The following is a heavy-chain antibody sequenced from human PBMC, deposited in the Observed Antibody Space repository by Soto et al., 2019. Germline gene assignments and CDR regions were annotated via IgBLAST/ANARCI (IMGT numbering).Heavy chain of an antibody. CDR1: GGSISSGGYS. Sequence: PSETLSLTCAVSGGSISSGGYSWSWIRQPPGKGLEWIGYIYHSGSTYYNPSLKSRVTISVDTSKNQFSLKLSSVTAADTAVYYCARGSIAVVGTMGTPTPYYFVYWGQGTLVTVSS. CDR2: IYHSGST. J-gene: IGHJ4*02. V-gene: IGHV4-30-2*01. CDR3: ARGSIAVVGTMGTPTPYYFVY. D-gene: IGHD6-19*01.